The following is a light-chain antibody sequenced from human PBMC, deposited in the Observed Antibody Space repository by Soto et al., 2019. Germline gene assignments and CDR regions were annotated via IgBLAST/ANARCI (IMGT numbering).Light chain of an antibody. CDR1: QSVSSIY. CDR3: QQYGTSPFT. V-gene: IGKV3-20*01. Sequence: EIVLTQSPGTLSLSPGERATLSCRASQSVSSIYLAWYQQKPGEAPMLLIYGASSRAPGIPDRFSGSGSGTDFTLTIIRLEYEDVAVYYCQQYGTSPFTFGQGTKLEIK. J-gene: IGKJ2*01. CDR2: GAS.